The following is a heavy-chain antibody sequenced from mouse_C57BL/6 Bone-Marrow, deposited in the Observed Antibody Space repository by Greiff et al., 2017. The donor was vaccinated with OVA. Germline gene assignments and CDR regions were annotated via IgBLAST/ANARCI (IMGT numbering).Heavy chain of an antibody. CDR2: ISNGGGST. J-gene: IGHJ4*01. CDR1: GFTFSDYY. CDR3: AREGYAMDY. V-gene: IGHV5-12*01. Sequence: EVNVVESGGGLVQPGGSLKLSCAASGFTFSDYYMYWVRQTPEKRLEWVAYISNGGGSTYYPDTVKGRFTISRDNAKNTLYLQMSRLKSEDTAMYYCAREGYAMDYWGQGTSVTVSS.